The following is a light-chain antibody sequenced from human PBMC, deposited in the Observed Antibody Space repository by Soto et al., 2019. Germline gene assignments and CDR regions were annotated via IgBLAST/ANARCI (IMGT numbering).Light chain of an antibody. V-gene: IGKV1-5*01. J-gene: IGKJ1*01. CDR2: DAS. CDR1: QSISSW. Sequence: DIQMTQSPSTLSASVGDRVTITCRASQSISSWLAWYQQKSGKAPKLLIYDASSLESGVPSRVSGSGSGTEFTLTISSLQPDDFATYYCQQYNSYSWTFGQGTKVEIK. CDR3: QQYNSYSWT.